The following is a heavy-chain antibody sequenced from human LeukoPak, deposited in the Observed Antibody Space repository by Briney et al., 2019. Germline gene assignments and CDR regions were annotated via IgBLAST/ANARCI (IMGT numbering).Heavy chain of an antibody. D-gene: IGHD6-19*01. Sequence: SETLSLTCAVYGGSFSGYYWSWIRQPPGKGLEWIGEINHSGSTNYNPSLKSRVTISVDKSKNQFSLKLSSVTAADTAVYYCARVGEIAVAVDYWGQGTLVTVSS. CDR2: INHSGST. CDR3: ARVGEIAVAVDY. V-gene: IGHV4-34*01. J-gene: IGHJ4*02. CDR1: GGSFSGYY.